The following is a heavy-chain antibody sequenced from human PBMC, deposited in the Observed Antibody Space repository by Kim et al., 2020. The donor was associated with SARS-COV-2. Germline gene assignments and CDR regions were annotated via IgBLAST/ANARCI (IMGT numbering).Heavy chain of an antibody. CDR2: INAGNGNT. J-gene: IGHJ2*01. CDR1: GYTFTSYA. V-gene: IGHV1-3*01. D-gene: IGHD6-19*01. CDR3: AREAVAGLKHSTYWYFDL. Sequence: ASVKVSCKASGYTFTSYAMHWVRQAPGQRLEWMGWINAGNGNTKYSQKFQGRVTITRDTSASTAYMELSSLRSEDTAVYYCAREAVAGLKHSTYWYFDLWGRGTLVTVSS.